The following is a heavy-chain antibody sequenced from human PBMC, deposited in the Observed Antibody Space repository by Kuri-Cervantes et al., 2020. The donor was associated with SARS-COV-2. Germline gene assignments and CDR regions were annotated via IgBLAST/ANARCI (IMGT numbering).Heavy chain of an antibody. J-gene: IGHJ4*02. D-gene: IGHD3-10*01. Sequence: SVKVSCKASGYTFTGYYMHWVRQAPGQGLEWMGGIIPIFGTANYAQKFQGRVTITADESTSTAYMELSSLRSEDTAVYYCARLPQYYYGSGYFFDYWGQGTLVTVSS. CDR1: GYTFTGYY. CDR2: IIPIFGTA. CDR3: ARLPQYYYGSGYFFDY. V-gene: IGHV1-69*13.